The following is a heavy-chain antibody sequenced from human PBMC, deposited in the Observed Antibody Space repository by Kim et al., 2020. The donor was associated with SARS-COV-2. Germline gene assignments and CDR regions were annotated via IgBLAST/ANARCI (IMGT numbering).Heavy chain of an antibody. V-gene: IGHV1-46*01. J-gene: IGHJ6*02. CDR3: ARDDNNYYYGMDV. Sequence: YEQKFQGRVTMTRDTSTSTVYMELSSLRSEDTAVYYCARDDNNYYYGMDVWGQGTTVTVSS. D-gene: IGHD2-15*01.